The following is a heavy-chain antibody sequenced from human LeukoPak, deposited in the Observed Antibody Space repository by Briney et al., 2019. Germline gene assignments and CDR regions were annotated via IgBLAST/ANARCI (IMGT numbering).Heavy chain of an antibody. CDR2: IYGGGSGST. CDR3: AKDFTPDGIWGIDY. V-gene: IGHV3-23*01. D-gene: IGHD7-27*01. CDR1: GFTFSKYT. J-gene: IGHJ4*02. Sequence: GGSLRLSCVASGFTFSKYTMSWVRQAPGKGLEWVSGIYGGGSGSTFYAESVKGRFTISRDNSKNTLYLQMNSLRDEDTAIYYCAKDFTPDGIWGIDYWGRGTLITVSS.